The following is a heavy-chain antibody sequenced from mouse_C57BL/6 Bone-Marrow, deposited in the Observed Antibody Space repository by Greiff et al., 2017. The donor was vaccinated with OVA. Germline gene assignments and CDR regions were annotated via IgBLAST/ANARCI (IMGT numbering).Heavy chain of an antibody. CDR1: GYTFTDYY. CDR3: ARGGYYGSSLAY. D-gene: IGHD1-1*01. J-gene: IGHJ3*01. Sequence: VQLQQSGPVLVKPGASVKMSCKASGYTFTDYYMNWVKQSHGKSLEWIGVINPYNGGTSYNQKFKGKATLTVDKSSSTAYMELNSLTSEDSAVYYCARGGYYGSSLAYWGQGTLVTVSA. CDR2: INPYNGGT. V-gene: IGHV1-19*01.